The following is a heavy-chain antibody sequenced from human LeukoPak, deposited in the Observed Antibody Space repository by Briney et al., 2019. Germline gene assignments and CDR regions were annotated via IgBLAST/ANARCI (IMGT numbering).Heavy chain of an antibody. V-gene: IGHV3-23*01. D-gene: IGHD3-22*01. Sequence: GGSLRLSCAVSGITLSNYGMSWVRQTPRKGLEWVAGISGSGGSTSYADSVKGRFTISRDNPKNTLYLEMNSLRAEDTAVYLCAKRGVVIRVILVGFHKEAYYFDSWGQGALVTVSS. J-gene: IGHJ4*02. CDR2: ISGSGGST. CDR3: AKRGVVIRVILVGFHKEAYYFDS. CDR1: GITLSNYG.